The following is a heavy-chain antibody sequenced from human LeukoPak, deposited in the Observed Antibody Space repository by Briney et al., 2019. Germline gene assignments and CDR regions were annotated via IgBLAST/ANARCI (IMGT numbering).Heavy chain of an antibody. Sequence: GGSLRLSCAASGLTFSNYAMNWVRQASGRGLEWVSGITDSGRKTYYADSVKGRFSISRDNSKNTLYLQMNSLRAEDTAVYYCARERIAAAGGLDYWGQGTLVTVSS. CDR3: ARERIAAAGGLDY. V-gene: IGHV3-23*01. J-gene: IGHJ4*02. CDR1: GLTFSNYA. CDR2: ITDSGRKT. D-gene: IGHD6-13*01.